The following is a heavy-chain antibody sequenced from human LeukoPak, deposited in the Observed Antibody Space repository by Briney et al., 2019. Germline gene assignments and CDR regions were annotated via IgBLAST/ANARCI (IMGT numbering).Heavy chain of an antibody. V-gene: IGHV3-30-3*01. J-gene: IGHJ4*02. CDR3: ARDYWWNYDY. CDR2: ISKNGSDK. D-gene: IGHD1-7*01. CDR1: GFTFSDYA. Sequence: GGSLRLSCAASGFTFSDYAMHWVRQAPGKGLEWVAVISKNGSDKYYPGSVRGRFTISRDNSKNTIYLQMDSLRAEDTAIYYCARDYWWNYDYWGQGTLVTVSS.